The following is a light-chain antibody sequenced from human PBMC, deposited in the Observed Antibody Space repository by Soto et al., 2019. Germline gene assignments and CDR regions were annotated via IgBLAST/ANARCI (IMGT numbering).Light chain of an antibody. J-gene: IGKJ3*01. V-gene: IGKV3-20*01. CDR2: GAS. CDR3: QQYGSSSLFT. CDR1: QSVSSNY. Sequence: EIVLTQSPGTLSLSPGERATLSCRASQSVSSNYLAWYQQKPGQAPRLLIYGASSMATGIPDGFSGSGSGTDFTLSIIRLEPEDFAVYYCQQYGSSSLFTFGPGTKVEIK.